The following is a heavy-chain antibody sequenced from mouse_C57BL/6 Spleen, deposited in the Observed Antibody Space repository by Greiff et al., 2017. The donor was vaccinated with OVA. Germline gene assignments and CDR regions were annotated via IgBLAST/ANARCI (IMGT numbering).Heavy chain of an antibody. J-gene: IGHJ1*03. CDR3: TVGRLRLGYRYFDV. CDR1: GFTFSNYW. V-gene: IGHV6-3*01. Sequence: EVKLQESGGGLVQPGGSMKLSCVASGFTFSNYWMNWVRQSPEKGLEWVAQIRLKSDNYATHYAESVKGRFTISRDDSKSSVYLQMNNLRAEDTGIYYGTVGRLRLGYRYFDVWGTGTTVTVSS. D-gene: IGHD2-4*01. CDR2: IRLKSDNYAT.